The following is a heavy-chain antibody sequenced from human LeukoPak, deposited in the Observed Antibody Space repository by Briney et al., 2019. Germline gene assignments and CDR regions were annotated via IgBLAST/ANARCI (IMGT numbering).Heavy chain of an antibody. V-gene: IGHV3-74*01. D-gene: IGHD6-19*01. CDR1: GFTFSKYR. CDR3: ATKQWLAPPPDS. CDR2: FNTDGTVT. J-gene: IGHJ4*02. Sequence: GGSLRLSCAASGFTFSKYRMLWVRQAPGKGLESVSRFNTDGTVTTYADSVKGRFTVSRDNADNTMFLQMNSVRDEDTAVYYCATKQWLAPPPDSWGQGTPVTVSS.